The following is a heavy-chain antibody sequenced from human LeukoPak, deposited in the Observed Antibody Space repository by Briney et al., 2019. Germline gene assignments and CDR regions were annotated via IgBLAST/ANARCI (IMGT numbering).Heavy chain of an antibody. J-gene: IGHJ4*02. CDR1: GGSISSGGYY. CDR3: ASHRRGSSSLPIYYFDY. D-gene: IGHD6-13*01. CDR2: IYHSGST. V-gene: IGHV4-30-2*01. Sequence: SQTLSLTCTVSGGSISSGGYYWSWIRQPPGKGLEWIGYIYHSGSTYYNPSLKSRVTISVDRSKNQFSLKLSSVTAADTAVYYCASHRRGSSSLPIYYFDYWGQGTLVTVSS.